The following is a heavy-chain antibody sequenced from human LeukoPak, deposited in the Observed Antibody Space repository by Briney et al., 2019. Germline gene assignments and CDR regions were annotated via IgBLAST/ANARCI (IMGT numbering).Heavy chain of an antibody. J-gene: IGHJ5*01. CDR1: GFTFSNAW. V-gene: IGHV3-15*01. CDR2: IKSKTDGGTT. Sequence: GGSLRLSCAASGFTFSNAWMSWVRQAPGKGLEWVGRIKSKTDGGTTDYAAPVKGRFTISRDDSKNTLYLQMNSLKTEDTAVYYCTNPATPPNPEWFGELGVWFDPWGQGTLVTVSS. D-gene: IGHD3-10*01. CDR3: TNPATPPNPEWFGELGVWFDP.